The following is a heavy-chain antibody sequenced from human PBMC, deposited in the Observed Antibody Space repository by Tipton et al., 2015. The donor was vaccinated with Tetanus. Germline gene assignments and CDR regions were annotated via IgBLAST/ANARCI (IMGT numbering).Heavy chain of an antibody. J-gene: IGHJ4*02. V-gene: IGHV3-21*01. CDR1: GFIFSNYR. CDR3: ARVIRRSMIGYGVFDS. Sequence: SLRLSCAVSGFIFSNYRMNWVRQAPGKGLEWVSSISSTSSYIYYTDSVKGRFTISRDNTKNSLYLQMNSLRAEDTAVYFCARVIRRSMIGYGVFDSWGQGTLVAVSS. D-gene: IGHD4-17*01. CDR2: ISSTSSYI.